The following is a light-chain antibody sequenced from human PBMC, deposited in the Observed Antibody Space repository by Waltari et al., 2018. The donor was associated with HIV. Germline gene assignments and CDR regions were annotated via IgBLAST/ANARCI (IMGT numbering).Light chain of an antibody. V-gene: IGKV2-30*01. CDR1: QSLVYSDGHTY. CDR2: EVS. Sequence: DVVLTQSPLSLPVPLGQPASISCRPSQSLVYSDGHTYLNWFQQRPGQSPRRLLYEVSNRDSLVPDRFSGSGSATDFTLEISRVEAEDVGVYFCVQATLWPPVTFGPGTKLDIK. J-gene: IGKJ3*01. CDR3: VQATLWPPVT.